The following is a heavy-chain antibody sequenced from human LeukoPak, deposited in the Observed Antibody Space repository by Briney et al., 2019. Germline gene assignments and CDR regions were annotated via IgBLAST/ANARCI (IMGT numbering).Heavy chain of an antibody. J-gene: IGHJ4*02. CDR3: AREMMYYYDSSGSERGTDY. CDR2: IYYSGST. CDR1: GGSISSSSYY. D-gene: IGHD3-22*01. Sequence: SETLSLTCTVSGGSISSSSYYWGWIRQPPGKGLEWIGSIYYSGSTYYNPSLKSRVTISVDTSKNQFSLKLSSVTAADTAVYYCAREMMYYYDSSGSERGTDYWGQGTLVTVSS. V-gene: IGHV4-39*07.